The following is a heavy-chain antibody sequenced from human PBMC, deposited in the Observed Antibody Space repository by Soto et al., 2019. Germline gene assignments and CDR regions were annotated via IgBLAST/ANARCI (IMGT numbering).Heavy chain of an antibody. Sequence: PSETLSLTCTVAGGSISSHDGSWIRQPPGKGLEWIGHMFYSGSTNYNPSLKSRVTISGDTSKNQFSLKLSSVTAADTAVYYCARPVRSLHFDYWGQGTPVTVSS. CDR1: GGSISSHD. CDR3: ARPVRSLHFDY. CDR2: MFYSGST. J-gene: IGHJ4*02. V-gene: IGHV4-59*11. D-gene: IGHD4-17*01.